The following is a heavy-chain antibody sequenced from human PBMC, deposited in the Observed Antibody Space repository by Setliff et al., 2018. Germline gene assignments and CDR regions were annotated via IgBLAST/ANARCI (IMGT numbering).Heavy chain of an antibody. Sequence: CTVSGGSISSGGYYWSWIRQPAGKGLEWIGHIDRSGNTNFNTSLKSRVTISVDTSKNQLSLKLSSVTAADTAVYYCAKVPITKFYFYMDVWGKGTTVTVSS. D-gene: IGHD3-10*02. CDR3: AKVPITKFYFYMDV. V-gene: IGHV4-61*09. CDR1: GGSISSGGYY. J-gene: IGHJ6*03. CDR2: IDRSGNT.